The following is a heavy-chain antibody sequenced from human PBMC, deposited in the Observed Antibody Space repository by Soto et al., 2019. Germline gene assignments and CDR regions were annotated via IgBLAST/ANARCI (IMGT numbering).Heavy chain of an antibody. J-gene: IGHJ6*02. CDR3: ASETRREYYYGMDV. CDR2: IYSGGST. CDR1: GFTVSSNY. V-gene: IGHV3-53*01. Sequence: GGSLRLSCAASGFTVSSNYMSWVRQAPGKGLEWVSVIYSGGSTYYADSVKGRFTISRDNSKNTLYLQMNSLRAEDTAVYYCASETRREYYYGMDVWGQGTTVTVSS.